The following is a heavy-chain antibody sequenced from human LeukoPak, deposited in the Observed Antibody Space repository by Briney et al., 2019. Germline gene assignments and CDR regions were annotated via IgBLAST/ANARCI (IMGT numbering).Heavy chain of an antibody. V-gene: IGHV3-21*01. CDR2: ITSSSSYI. J-gene: IGHJ4*02. CDR3: ARDRGGYCGSTSCHPYDY. D-gene: IGHD2-2*03. Sequence: GGSLRLSCAASGFSFSSYSMNWVRQAPGKGLEWVSSITSSSSYIYYGDSVKGRFTISRDNAKNSLYLQMNSLRAEDTAVYYYARDRGGYCGSTSCHPYDYWGQGTLVTVSS. CDR1: GFSFSSYS.